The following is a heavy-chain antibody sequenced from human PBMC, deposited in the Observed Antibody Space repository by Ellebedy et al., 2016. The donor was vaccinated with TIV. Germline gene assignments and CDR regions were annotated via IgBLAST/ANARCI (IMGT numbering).Heavy chain of an antibody. D-gene: IGHD2-2*01. CDR3: VRDTVAVPDGNTFDF. CDR2: MKYDEIET. J-gene: IGHJ3*01. Sequence: PGGSLRLSCAASGFTFSRFWMGWIRQAPGKGLEWVAHMKYDEIETYYANSIKGRFTISRDNARNSLYLQMKSLRVDDSAMYYCVRDTVAVPDGNTFDFWGQGTMVSVST. V-gene: IGHV3-7*04. CDR1: GFTFSRFW.